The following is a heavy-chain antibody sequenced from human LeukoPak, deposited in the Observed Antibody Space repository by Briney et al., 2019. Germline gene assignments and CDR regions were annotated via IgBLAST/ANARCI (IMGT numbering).Heavy chain of an antibody. Sequence: QPGGSLRLSCAASGFTVSSNYMNWVRQAPGKGLEWVSVIYSGGSTYYADSVKGRFTISRDNSKNTLYLQINSLRAEDTAVYYCARGRRYCSGGSCYSKANYYYYYMDVWGKGTTVTISS. CDR2: IYSGGST. D-gene: IGHD2-15*01. CDR1: GFTVSSNY. CDR3: ARGRRYCSGGSCYSKANYYYYYMDV. J-gene: IGHJ6*03. V-gene: IGHV3-53*01.